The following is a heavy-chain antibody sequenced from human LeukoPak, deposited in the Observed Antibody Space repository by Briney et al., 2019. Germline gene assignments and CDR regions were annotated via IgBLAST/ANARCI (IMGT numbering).Heavy chain of an antibody. Sequence: PSETLSLTCTVSGGSISSYYWSWIRQPPGKGLEWIGYIYYSGSTNYNPSLKSRVTILVDTSKNQFSLKLSSVTAADTAVYYCARQYYYDSSVSYYYYGMDVWGQGTTVTVS. J-gene: IGHJ6*02. D-gene: IGHD3-22*01. CDR1: GGSISSYY. V-gene: IGHV4-59*01. CDR3: ARQYYYDSSVSYYYYGMDV. CDR2: IYYSGST.